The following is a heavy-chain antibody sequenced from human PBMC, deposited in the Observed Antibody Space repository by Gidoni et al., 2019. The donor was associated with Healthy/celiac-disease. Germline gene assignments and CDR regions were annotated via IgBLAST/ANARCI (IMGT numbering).Heavy chain of an antibody. Sequence: QVQLQESGPGLVKPSQTLYLTCTVSGGSISRGEYYWSWIRQPPGKGLEWIGYIYYSGSTYYNPTLKSRVTISVDTSKNQFSLKLSSVTAADTAVYYCARVRGDYGQPSPIQDWGQGTLVTVSS. CDR2: IYYSGST. CDR3: ARVRGDYGQPSPIQD. CDR1: GGSISRGEYY. J-gene: IGHJ4*02. V-gene: IGHV4-30-4*01. D-gene: IGHD4-17*01.